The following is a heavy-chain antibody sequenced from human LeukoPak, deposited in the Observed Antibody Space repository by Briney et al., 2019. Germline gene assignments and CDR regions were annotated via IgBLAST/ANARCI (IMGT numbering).Heavy chain of an antibody. V-gene: IGHV1-2*02. D-gene: IGHD2-2*01. J-gene: IGHJ4*02. CDR2: INPNDGDT. CDR3: ARANLLYCSSTSCLFDY. CDR1: GYTFTDYY. Sequence: ASVRVSCKASGYTFTDYYMHWVRRAPGQGFGWMGWINPNDGDTYYAEKFQGRVTMTSDTSISKANMAVSRLLSDDTAVYYCARANLLYCSSTSCLFDYWGQGTLVTVSS.